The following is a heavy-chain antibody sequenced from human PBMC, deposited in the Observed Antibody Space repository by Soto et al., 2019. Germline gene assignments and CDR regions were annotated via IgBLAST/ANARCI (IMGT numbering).Heavy chain of an antibody. J-gene: IGHJ4*02. D-gene: IGHD3-10*01. Sequence: SETLSLTCTVSGGSISSYYWSWIRQPPGKGLEWIGYIYYSGSTNYNPSLKSRVTISVDTSKNQFSLKLSSVTAADTAVYYCAGVKYYGSGSYYRHFDYWGQGTLVTVS. CDR2: IYYSGST. CDR1: GGSISSYY. CDR3: AGVKYYGSGSYYRHFDY. V-gene: IGHV4-59*01.